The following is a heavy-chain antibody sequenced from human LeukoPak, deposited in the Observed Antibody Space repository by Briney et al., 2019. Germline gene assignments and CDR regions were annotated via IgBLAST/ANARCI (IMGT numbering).Heavy chain of an antibody. J-gene: IGHJ4*02. V-gene: IGHV3-64*01. CDR2: ISSNGGST. D-gene: IGHD6-13*01. Sequence: GGSLRLSCAASGFTFSSYAMHWVRQAPGKGLEYVSAISSNGGSTYYANSVKGRFTISRDNSKNTLYLQMGSLRAEDMAVYYCASGGNSSIYLDYWGQGTLVTVSS. CDR1: GFTFSSYA. CDR3: ASGGNSSIYLDY.